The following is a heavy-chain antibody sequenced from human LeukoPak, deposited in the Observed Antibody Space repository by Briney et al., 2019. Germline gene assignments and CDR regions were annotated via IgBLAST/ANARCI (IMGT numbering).Heavy chain of an antibody. V-gene: IGHV3-53*01. CDR3: AKNARSTLFLQGSYYYHYMDV. CDR2: IYSGGTT. J-gene: IGHJ6*03. CDR1: GFTVSGNY. D-gene: IGHD3-22*01. Sequence: PGGSLRLSCAVSGFTVSGNYMSWVRQAPGKGLEWVSLIYSGGTTYYADSVKGRFTISRDNSKNTLYLQMNSLRAEDTAVYYCAKNARSTLFLQGSYYYHYMDVWGKGTTVTISS.